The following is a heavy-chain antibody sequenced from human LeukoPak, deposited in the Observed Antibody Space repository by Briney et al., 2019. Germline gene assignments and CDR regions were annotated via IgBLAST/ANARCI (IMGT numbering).Heavy chain of an antibody. CDR1: GYTFTGYY. Sequence: GASVEVSCKASGYTFTGYYMHWVRQAPGEGLEWMGWINPNSGGTNYAQKFQGRVTMTRDTSISTAYMELSRLRSDDTAVYYCARGSIGDWFDPWGQGTLVSVSS. V-gene: IGHV1-2*02. D-gene: IGHD3-22*01. J-gene: IGHJ5*02. CDR3: ARGSIGDWFDP. CDR2: INPNSGGT.